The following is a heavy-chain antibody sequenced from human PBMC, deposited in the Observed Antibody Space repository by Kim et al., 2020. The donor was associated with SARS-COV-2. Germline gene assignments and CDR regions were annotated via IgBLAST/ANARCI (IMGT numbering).Heavy chain of an antibody. CDR1: GFTFSSYG. D-gene: IGHD6-13*01. CDR3: AKEGGAGSSWLRYYYYGMDV. J-gene: IGHJ6*02. Sequence: GGSLRLSCAASGFTFSSYGMHWVRQAPGKGLEWVAVISYDGSNKYYADSVKGRFTISRDNSKNTLYLQMNSLRAEDTAVYYCAKEGGAGSSWLRYYYYGMDVWGQGTTVTVSS. V-gene: IGHV3-30*18. CDR2: ISYDGSNK.